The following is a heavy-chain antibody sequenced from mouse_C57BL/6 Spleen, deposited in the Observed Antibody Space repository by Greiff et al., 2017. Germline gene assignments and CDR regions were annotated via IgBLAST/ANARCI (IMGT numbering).Heavy chain of an antibody. CDR1: GFTFSSYT. J-gene: IGHJ2*01. CDR2: ISGGGGNT. V-gene: IGHV5-9*01. D-gene: IGHD2-3*01. CDR3: ARHGYYDYFDY. Sequence: EVMLVESGGGLVKPGGSLKLSCAASGFTFSSYTMSWVRQTPEKRLEWVATISGGGGNTYYPDSVKGRFTISRDNAKNTLYLQMSSLRSEDTALYYCARHGYYDYFDYWVQGTTLTVSS.